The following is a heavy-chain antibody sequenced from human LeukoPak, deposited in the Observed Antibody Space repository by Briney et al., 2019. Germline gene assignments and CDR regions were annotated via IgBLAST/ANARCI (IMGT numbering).Heavy chain of an antibody. CDR1: GYTFTGYY. D-gene: IGHD4-11*01. CDR3: ARGLTTVTLYYFDY. Sequence: ASVKVSRKASGYTFTGYYMHWVRQAPGQGLEWMGWINPNSGGTNYAQKFQGRVTMTRDTSISTAYMELSRLRSDDTAVYYCARGLTTVTLYYFDYWGQGTLVTVSS. V-gene: IGHV1-2*02. CDR2: INPNSGGT. J-gene: IGHJ4*02.